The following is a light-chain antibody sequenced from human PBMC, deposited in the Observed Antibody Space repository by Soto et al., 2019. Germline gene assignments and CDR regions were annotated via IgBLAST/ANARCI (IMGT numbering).Light chain of an antibody. J-gene: IGKJ3*01. CDR1: QSISDY. CDR2: GAS. Sequence: DIQMTPSPSSLSASVGDRVAITCRSSQSISDYLNWYQQKPGKALKLVIYGASNLQSGVPPRFSGSGSGSEFTLTISGLQPDDFAIYFCQQSYSLPLTFGPGTKVDV. V-gene: IGKV1-39*01. CDR3: QQSYSLPLT.